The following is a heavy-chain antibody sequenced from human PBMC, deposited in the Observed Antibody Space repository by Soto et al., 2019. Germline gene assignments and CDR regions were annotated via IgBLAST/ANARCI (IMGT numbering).Heavy chain of an antibody. D-gene: IGHD3-10*01. J-gene: IGHJ6*02. CDR3: ASDLSGRADV. Sequence: GGSLRLSCAAPGFTFSSYWMHWVRQAPGKGLVWVSRMNEDGGTTDYADSVKGRFTISRDNAKNTLYLQMNSLRVEDTAVYYCASDLSGRADVWGQGTTVTVSS. V-gene: IGHV3-74*01. CDR1: GFTFSSYW. CDR2: MNEDGGTT.